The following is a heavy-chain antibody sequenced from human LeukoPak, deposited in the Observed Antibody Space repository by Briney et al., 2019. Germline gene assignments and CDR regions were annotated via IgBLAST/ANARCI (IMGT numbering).Heavy chain of an antibody. J-gene: IGHJ4*02. CDR3: ARRPQHKRLFDY. CDR1: GGTINVNSYY. Sequence: SETLSLTCTVSGGTINVNSYYWGCIRQPPGKGLEWVGSIYYTGSTYYNPFLKRRVIISVDTTNNPFFLKLSFVTAADTTLYYCARRPQHKRLFDYWGQGTLVTVSS. V-gene: IGHV4-39*01. D-gene: IGHD6-13*01. CDR2: IYYTGST.